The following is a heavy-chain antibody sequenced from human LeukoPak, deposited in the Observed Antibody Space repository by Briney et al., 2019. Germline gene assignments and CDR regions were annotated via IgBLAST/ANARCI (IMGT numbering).Heavy chain of an antibody. V-gene: IGHV5-51*01. CDR2: IYPSDSDT. J-gene: IGHJ5*02. CDR1: GYGFSIYW. Sequence: GEPLKIPWKSSGYGFSIYWIAWVRQMPGKGLEWVGAIYPSDSDTRYSPSFQGQVTISVDKSITTAYLQWSSLKALDSAMYYCARQRGDSGSINWFDPWGQGTLVTVSS. CDR3: ARQRGDSGSINWFDP. D-gene: IGHD3-10*01.